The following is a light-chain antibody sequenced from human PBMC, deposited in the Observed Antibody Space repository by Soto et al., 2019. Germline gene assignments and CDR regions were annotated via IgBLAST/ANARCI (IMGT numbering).Light chain of an antibody. CDR3: ASYTDSTIVM. CDR1: SSDVGDYNY. V-gene: IGLV2-14*01. J-gene: IGLJ3*02. CDR2: DVS. Sequence: QSVLTQPASVSGSPGQSITISCTGTSSDVGDYNYVSWYQQHPGKAPKLMIYDVSHRPSGVSSRFSGSKSGNTASLTISGLQAEDEADYYCASYTDSTIVMFGGGTKLTFL.